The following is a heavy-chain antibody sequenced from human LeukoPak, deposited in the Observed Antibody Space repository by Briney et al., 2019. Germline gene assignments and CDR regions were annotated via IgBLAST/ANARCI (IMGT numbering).Heavy chain of an antibody. CDR1: GFTFSSYA. CDR2: ISGSGGST. V-gene: IGHV3-23*01. D-gene: IGHD6-19*01. Sequence: PGGSLRLSCAASGFTFSSYAMSWVRQAPGKGLEWVSAISGSGGSTYYADSVKGRFTISRDNSKNTLYLQMNSLRAEDTAVYYCARRGSGWPRFDYWGQGTLVTVSS. J-gene: IGHJ4*02. CDR3: ARRGSGWPRFDY.